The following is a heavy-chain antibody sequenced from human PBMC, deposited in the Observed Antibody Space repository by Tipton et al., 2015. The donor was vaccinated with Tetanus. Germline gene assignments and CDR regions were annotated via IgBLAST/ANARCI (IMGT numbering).Heavy chain of an antibody. Sequence: TLSLTCTVSGGSISSYYWSWIRQPPGKGLEWIGYIYYSGSTNYNPSLKSRVTISVDTSKNQFSLKLSSVTAADTAVYYCARDSGMTTVVTPIIWGQGTLVTVSS. CDR3: ARDSGMTTVVTPII. J-gene: IGHJ4*02. D-gene: IGHD4-23*01. CDR2: IYYSGST. CDR1: GGSISSYY. V-gene: IGHV4-59*01.